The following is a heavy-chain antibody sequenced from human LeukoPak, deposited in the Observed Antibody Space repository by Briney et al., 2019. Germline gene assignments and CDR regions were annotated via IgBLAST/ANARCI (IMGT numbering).Heavy chain of an antibody. D-gene: IGHD4-17*01. CDR2: IQSKTDGGTT. V-gene: IGHV3-15*01. CDR3: ATNDYDDYTPDS. Sequence: PGGSLRLSCAASGFTFSHTLMTWVRQAPGKGLEWVGQIQSKTDGGTTDYAAPVKGRFTISRDDSKSTLYLQMNSLKTDDTAVYFCATNDYDDYTPDSWGQGTLVTVSS. J-gene: IGHJ4*02. CDR1: GFTFSHTL.